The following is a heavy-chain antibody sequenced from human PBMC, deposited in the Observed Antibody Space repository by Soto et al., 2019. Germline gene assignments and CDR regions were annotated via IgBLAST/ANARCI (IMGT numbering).Heavy chain of an antibody. J-gene: IGHJ5*02. CDR1: VGSISSYY. CDR2: IYTSGST. CDR3: ARDGFGYCTNGVCPYFDP. Sequence: LSETLSLTCTVSVGSISSYYWSWIRQPAGKGLEWIGRIYTSGSTNYNPSLKSRVTMSVDTSKNQFSLKLSSVTAADTAVYYCARDGFGYCTNGVCPYFDPWGQGTLVTVSS. V-gene: IGHV4-4*07. D-gene: IGHD2-8*01.